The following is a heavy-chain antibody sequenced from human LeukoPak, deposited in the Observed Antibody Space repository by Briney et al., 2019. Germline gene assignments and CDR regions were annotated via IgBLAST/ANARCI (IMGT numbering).Heavy chain of an antibody. V-gene: IGHV3-21*01. D-gene: IGHD5-12*01. CDR1: VFTFSSYS. CDR2: ISSSSSYI. J-gene: IGHJ6*03. CDR3: ARVGRGYSGYDSGDYYYYMDV. Sequence: GGSLRLSCAASVFTFSSYSMNWVRQAPGKGLEWVSSISSSSSYIYYADSVKGRFTISRDNAKNSLYLQMNSLRAEDTAVYYCARVGRGYSGYDSGDYYYYMDVWGKGTTVTVSS.